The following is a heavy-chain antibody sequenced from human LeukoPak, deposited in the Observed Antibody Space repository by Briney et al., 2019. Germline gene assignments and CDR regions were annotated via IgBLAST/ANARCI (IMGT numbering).Heavy chain of an antibody. D-gene: IGHD5-18*01. V-gene: IGHV3-30*18. Sequence: PGRSLRLSCAASGFTFSSYGMHWVRQAPGKGLEWVAVISYDGSNKYYADSVKGRFTISRDNSKNTLYLQMNSLRAEDTAVYYCAKDLRIQLWLHLDDAFDIWGQGTMVTVSS. CDR3: AKDLRIQLWLHLDDAFDI. J-gene: IGHJ3*02. CDR1: GFTFSSYG. CDR2: ISYDGSNK.